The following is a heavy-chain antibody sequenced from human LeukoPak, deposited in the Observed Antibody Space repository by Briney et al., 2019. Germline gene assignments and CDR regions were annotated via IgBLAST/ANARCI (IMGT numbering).Heavy chain of an antibody. CDR1: GGSISSGDYY. D-gene: IGHD4-17*01. J-gene: IGHJ4*02. Sequence: PSETLSLTCTVSGGSISSGDYYWSWIRQPPGTGLEWIGYIYYSGSTYYNPSLKSRVTISVDTSKNQFSLKLSSVTAADTAVYYCARGDDDYGDYYWGQGTLVTVSS. V-gene: IGHV4-30-4*01. CDR3: ARGDDDYGDYY. CDR2: IYYSGST.